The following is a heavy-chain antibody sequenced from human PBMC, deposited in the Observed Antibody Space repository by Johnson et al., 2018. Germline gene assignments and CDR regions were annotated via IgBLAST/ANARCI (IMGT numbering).Heavy chain of an antibody. CDR2: VWSDGSKK. D-gene: IGHD3-9*01. Sequence: VQLVESGGGVVQPGKSLTLSCATSGFTFSNYGMHWVRQAPGKGLQWLAVVWSDGSKKYYADSVKCRFTISKDNSKNTVYLQMNSVIPVDTALYYCAKAGGAYDLVTDSPYYYYGMDVWGQGTTVIVSS. V-gene: IGHV3-33*06. CDR3: AKAGGAYDLVTDSPYYYYGMDV. CDR1: GFTFSNYG. J-gene: IGHJ6*02.